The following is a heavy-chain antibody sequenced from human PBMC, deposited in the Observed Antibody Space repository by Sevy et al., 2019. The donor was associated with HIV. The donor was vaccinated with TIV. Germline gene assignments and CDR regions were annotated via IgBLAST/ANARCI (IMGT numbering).Heavy chain of an antibody. D-gene: IGHD3-22*01. V-gene: IGHV1-24*01. Sequence: ASAKVSCKVSGKSLTAFSMHWVRQAPGKGLEWMGSFDPEDGETIYAQKLQGRLTMTEDTSTDTAYMELSRLRSEDTAVYYCATTKDYYETSGSPFDYWGQGTLVTVSS. CDR1: GKSLTAFS. CDR2: FDPEDGET. CDR3: ATTKDYYETSGSPFDY. J-gene: IGHJ4*02.